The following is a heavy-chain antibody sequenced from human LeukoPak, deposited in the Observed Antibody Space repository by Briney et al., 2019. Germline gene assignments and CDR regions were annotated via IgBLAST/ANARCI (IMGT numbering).Heavy chain of an antibody. V-gene: IGHV3-23*01. Sequence: GGSLRLSCAASGFTFSSYAMSWVRQAPGKGLEWVSAISGSGGSTYYADSVKGRFTISRDNSKNTLYLHMNSLRAEDTAVYYCAKKFVAAPSYYFDYWGQGTLVTVSS. CDR2: ISGSGGST. D-gene: IGHD2-15*01. CDR1: GFTFSSYA. CDR3: AKKFVAAPSYYFDY. J-gene: IGHJ4*02.